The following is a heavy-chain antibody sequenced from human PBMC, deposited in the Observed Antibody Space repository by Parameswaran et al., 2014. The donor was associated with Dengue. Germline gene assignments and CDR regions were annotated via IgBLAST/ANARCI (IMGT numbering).Heavy chain of an antibody. Sequence: PGKGLEWIGEINRGGGTNYNPSLKSRVTISVDTSKNQFSLRLTSVTAADTAVYYCARNPWLVPFDYWGQGTLVTVSS. V-gene: IGHV4-34*01. J-gene: IGHJ4*02. CDR2: INRGGGT. CDR3: ARNPWLVPFDY. D-gene: IGHD6-6*01.